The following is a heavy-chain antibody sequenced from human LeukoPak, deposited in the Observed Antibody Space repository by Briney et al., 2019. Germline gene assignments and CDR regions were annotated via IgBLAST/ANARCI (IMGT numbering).Heavy chain of an antibody. J-gene: IGHJ4*02. Sequence: PSETLSLTCTVSGGSMTSFYWSWIRRPPGKGLEWIGYIYYSGHTNYNTSLSSRLTISVDTSKSQFSLMLSSVTAADTAVYFCARGGWYEDFWGQGTLVTVSS. V-gene: IGHV4-59*01. CDR3: ARGGWYEDF. CDR2: IYYSGHT. D-gene: IGHD6-19*01. CDR1: GGSMTSFY.